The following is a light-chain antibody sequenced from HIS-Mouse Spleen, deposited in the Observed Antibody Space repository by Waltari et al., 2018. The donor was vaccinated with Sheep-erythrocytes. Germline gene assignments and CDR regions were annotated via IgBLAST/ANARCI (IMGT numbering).Light chain of an antibody. V-gene: IGLV2-11*01. Sequence: QSALTQPRSVSGSPGQSVTIPCTGPSSDVGGYNYVSWYHQNPGKAPKLMIYDVSKRPSGVPDRFSGSKSGNTASLTISGLQAEDEADYYCCSYAGSYNHVFATGTKVTVL. CDR2: DVS. CDR1: SSDVGGYNY. J-gene: IGLJ1*01. CDR3: CSYAGSYNHV.